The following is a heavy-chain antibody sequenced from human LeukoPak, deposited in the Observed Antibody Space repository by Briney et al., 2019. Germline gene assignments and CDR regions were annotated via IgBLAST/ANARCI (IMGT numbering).Heavy chain of an antibody. CDR3: AKESVAGPDDY. CDR1: GFTFSNYG. V-gene: IGHV3-30*02. J-gene: IGHJ4*02. CDR2: IWYDGCNV. D-gene: IGHD6-19*01. Sequence: GGSLRLSCAASGFTFSNYGMHWARQAPGKGLEWVGVIWYDGCNVKYPDSVKGRFTISRDNAKNTLYLQMNSLRVEDTAVYYCAKESVAGPDDYWGQGTLVTVSS.